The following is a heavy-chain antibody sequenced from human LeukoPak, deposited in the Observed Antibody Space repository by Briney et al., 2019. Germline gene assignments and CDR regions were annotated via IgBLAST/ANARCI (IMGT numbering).Heavy chain of an antibody. J-gene: IGHJ3*02. D-gene: IGHD1-26*01. V-gene: IGHV3-48*01. CDR2: INNRSSTI. CDR3: AREVGTPQAFDI. CDR1: RFTFSNYG. Sequence: RPGGSLRLSCAASRFTFSNYGVNWVRQAPGKGLEWVSYINNRSSTIYYADSVRGRFTISRDNAKNSLYLQMNSLKAEDTAIYYCAREVGTPQAFDIWGQGTMVTVSS.